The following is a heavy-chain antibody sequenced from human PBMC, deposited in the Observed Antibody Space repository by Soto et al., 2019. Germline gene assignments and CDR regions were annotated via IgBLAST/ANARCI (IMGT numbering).Heavy chain of an antibody. Sequence: EVKLVESGGDLVQPGGSLRLSCTASGFDFSGSEMKWFRQTPGKGLEWVAYITGSGGAMVHADSVKGRFSISRDNAKNSLFLEMNTLTADDAGVYYCAKVAPFILGAPIWGQGTLVTVSS. J-gene: IGHJ4*02. CDR1: GFDFSGSE. CDR2: ITGSGGAM. V-gene: IGHV3-48*03. D-gene: IGHD2-21*01. CDR3: AKVAPFILGAPI.